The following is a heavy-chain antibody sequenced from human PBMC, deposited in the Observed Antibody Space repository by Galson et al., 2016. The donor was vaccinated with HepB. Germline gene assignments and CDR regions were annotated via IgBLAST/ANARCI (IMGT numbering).Heavy chain of an antibody. CDR2: IRSKAHSYAT. CDR1: GFALSDST. V-gene: IGHV3-73*01. CDR3: TRRRYYYDGSDFYYSDI. J-gene: IGHJ3*02. D-gene: IGHD3-22*01. Sequence: SLRLSCAASGFALSDSTMQWVRQASGKGLEWVGRIRSKAHSYATAYGTSVEGRFTISRDDSKNTAYLQMNSLKTEDTAVYYCTRRRYYYDGSDFYYSDIWGQGTTVTVSS.